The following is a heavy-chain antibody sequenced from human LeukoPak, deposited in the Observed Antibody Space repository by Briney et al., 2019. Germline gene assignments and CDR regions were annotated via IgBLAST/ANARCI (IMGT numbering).Heavy chain of an antibody. CDR2: IYPGDSDT. V-gene: IGHV5-51*01. CDR1: GYSFTSYW. Sequence: GESLKISCKGSGYSFTSYWIGWVRQMPGKGLEWMGIIYPGDSDTRYSPSFQGQVTMSADKSISTAYLQWSSLRASDTAMYYCVRHESSSWYADWGQGTLVTVSS. D-gene: IGHD6-13*01. J-gene: IGHJ4*02. CDR3: VRHESSSWYAD.